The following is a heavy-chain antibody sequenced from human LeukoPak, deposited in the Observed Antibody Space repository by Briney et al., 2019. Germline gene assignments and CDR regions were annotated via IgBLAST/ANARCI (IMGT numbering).Heavy chain of an antibody. CDR2: INPYSGDT. D-gene: IGHD5-24*01. J-gene: IGHJ4*02. CDR1: GYTFTSYG. CDR3: ARGTMHLDY. V-gene: IGHV1-2*02. Sequence: ASVKVSCKASGYTFTSYGISWVRQAPGQGLEWMGWINPYSGDTIYAQKFQGRVTMTRDTSISTLYLELSSLTSDDTAVYFCARGTMHLDYWGQGTLVTVSS.